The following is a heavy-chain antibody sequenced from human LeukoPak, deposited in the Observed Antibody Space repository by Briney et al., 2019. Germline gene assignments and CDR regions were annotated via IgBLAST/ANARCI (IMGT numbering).Heavy chain of an antibody. V-gene: IGHV3-66*01. Sequence: SGGSPRLSCAASGFTVSSNYMSWVRQAPGKGLEWVSVIYSDGSTYYADSVKGRFTISRDNSKNTLYLQMNNLRAEDTAIYYCAKDGGELLSELDYWGQGTLVTVSS. D-gene: IGHD1-26*01. CDR1: GFTVSSNY. CDR3: AKDGGELLSELDY. CDR2: IYSDGST. J-gene: IGHJ4*02.